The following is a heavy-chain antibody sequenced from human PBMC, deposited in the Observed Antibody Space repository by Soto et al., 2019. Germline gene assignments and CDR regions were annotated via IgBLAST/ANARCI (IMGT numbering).Heavy chain of an antibody. CDR2: ISFDGGNQ. Sequence: QVQLVQSGGGVIQPGRSLRLSCAASGFDFNTYGLHWVRQAPGKGLEWVAVISFDGGNQYYADSVKGRFTISRDKSNNTLYLQMNSLGAEDTATYYCAKDSSVTAAVSGGGFDPWGQGTLVIVSS. J-gene: IGHJ5*02. CDR3: AKDSSVTAAVSGGGFDP. D-gene: IGHD2-2*01. CDR1: GFDFNTYG. V-gene: IGHV3-30*18.